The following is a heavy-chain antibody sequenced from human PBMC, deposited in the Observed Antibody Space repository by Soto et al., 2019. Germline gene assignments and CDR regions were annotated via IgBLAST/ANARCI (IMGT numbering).Heavy chain of an antibody. V-gene: IGHV4-34*01. CDR2: INRSGGA. CDR1: GGSFSDYY. D-gene: IGHD4-17*01. J-gene: IGHJ4*02. Sequence: LQQWGAGLLQPPATLFLTCAVSGGSFSDYYWCWIRQPPGPGLEWMGEINRSGGANYNPSLKSRVTISVDTSKNHFLLALSSVTAADTALYYCAAECRTTVPPLTWGQGTLVSVSS. CDR3: AAECRTTVPPLT.